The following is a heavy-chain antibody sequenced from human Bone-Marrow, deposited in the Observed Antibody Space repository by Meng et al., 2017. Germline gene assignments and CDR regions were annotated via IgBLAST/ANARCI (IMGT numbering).Heavy chain of an antibody. CDR2: IIPFVGIA. CDR3: ARDGLGGGCFDY. Sequence: QVQLVQSGAEVKKPGSSVKVSCKASGGTFSSYTISWVRQAPGQGLEWMGRIIPFVGIANYAQKFQGRVTITADMSTSTAYMELGSLRSEDTALYYCARDGLGGGCFDYWGQGTLVTVSS. V-gene: IGHV1-69*08. J-gene: IGHJ4*02. CDR1: GGTFSSYT. D-gene: IGHD5-12*01.